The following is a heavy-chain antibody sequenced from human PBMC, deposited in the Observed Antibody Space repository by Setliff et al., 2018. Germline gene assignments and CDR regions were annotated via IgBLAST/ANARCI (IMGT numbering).Heavy chain of an antibody. CDR2: MNPNSGHT. J-gene: IGHJ5*02. V-gene: IGHV1-8*03. D-gene: IGHD2-15*01. Sequence: ASVKVSCKASGYTFTSYDINWVRQATGQGLEWMGWMNPNSGHTGYAQKFQGRVTITRNTSISTTYMELSNLRSEDTAVYYCARGSRSGGKGGYNWFDPWGQGTLVTVSS. CDR1: GYTFTSYD. CDR3: ARGSRSGGKGGYNWFDP.